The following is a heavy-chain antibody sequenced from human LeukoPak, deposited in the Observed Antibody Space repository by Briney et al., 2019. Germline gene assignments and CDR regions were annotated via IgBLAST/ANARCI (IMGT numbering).Heavy chain of an antibody. CDR1: GFTFSGYA. J-gene: IGHJ4*02. CDR3: AKTASTNYYGSGSERTLDY. D-gene: IGHD3-10*01. CDR2: ISGSSGST. V-gene: IGHV3-23*01. Sequence: GGSLRLSCAASGFTFSGYAMNWVRQAPGKGLEWVSAISGSSGSTYYADSVKGRFTISRDNSKNTLYLQMNSLRAEDTAVYYWAKTASTNYYGSGSERTLDYWGQGTLVSVSS.